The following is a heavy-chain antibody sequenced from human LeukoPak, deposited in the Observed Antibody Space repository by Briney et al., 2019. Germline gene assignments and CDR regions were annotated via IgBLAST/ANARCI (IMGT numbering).Heavy chain of an antibody. CDR3: ARDLGPVHSGY. Sequence: GGSLRLSCAASGFTFSSYSMNWVRQAPGKGLEWVSYISSSSSSIHYADSVKGRFTISRDDAKNSLYLQMNSLRAEDTAVYYCARDLGPVHSGYWGQGTLVTVSS. D-gene: IGHD3-10*01. CDR2: ISSSSSSI. V-gene: IGHV3-48*01. CDR1: GFTFSSYS. J-gene: IGHJ4*02.